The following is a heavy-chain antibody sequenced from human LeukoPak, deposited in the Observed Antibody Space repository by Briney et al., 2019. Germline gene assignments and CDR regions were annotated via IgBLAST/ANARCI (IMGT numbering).Heavy chain of an antibody. V-gene: IGHV3-30*02. CDR1: GFTFSSYG. Sequence: GGSLRLSCAASGFTFSSYGMHWVRQAPGKGLEWVAFIRYDGSNKYYADSVKGRFTISRDNSKNTLYLQMNSLRAEDTAVYYCAKDRGEQLVSFDYWGQGTLVTVSS. CDR3: AKDRGEQLVSFDY. J-gene: IGHJ4*02. D-gene: IGHD6-13*01. CDR2: IRYDGSNK.